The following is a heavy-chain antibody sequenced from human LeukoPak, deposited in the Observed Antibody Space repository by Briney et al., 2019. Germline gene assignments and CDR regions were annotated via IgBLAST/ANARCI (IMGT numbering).Heavy chain of an antibody. CDR3: ARAEKEYRYGPHYGMDV. V-gene: IGHV1-46*01. CDR2: INPSGGST. CDR1: GYTFTSYY. Sequence: ASVKVSCKASGYTFTSYYMHWVRQAPGQGLEWMGIINPSGGSTSYAQKFQGRVTMTRDTSTSTVYMELSRLKSDDTAVYYCARAEKEYRYGPHYGMDVWGQGTTVTVSS. D-gene: IGHD5-18*01. J-gene: IGHJ6*02.